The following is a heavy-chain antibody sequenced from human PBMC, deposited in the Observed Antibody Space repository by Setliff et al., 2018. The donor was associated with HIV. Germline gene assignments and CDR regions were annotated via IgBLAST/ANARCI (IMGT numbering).Heavy chain of an antibody. V-gene: IGHV4-61*08. J-gene: IGHJ3*01. CDR2: FYYIGST. CDR3: ARSSLAYCGGDHNGCAFDV. D-gene: IGHD2-21*02. CDR1: GDSISSGDYY. Sequence: SETLSLTCNVSGDSISSGDYYWSWIRQPPGKGLEWIGCFYYIGSTKYNPSLKSRVTISVDTSKNQFSLKLSSVTAADTAVYYCARSSLAYCGGDHNGCAFDVWGQGTMVTVSS.